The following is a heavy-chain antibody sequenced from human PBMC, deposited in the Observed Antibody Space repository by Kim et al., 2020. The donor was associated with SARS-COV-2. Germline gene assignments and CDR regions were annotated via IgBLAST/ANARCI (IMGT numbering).Heavy chain of an antibody. CDR1: GFTFSSYG. D-gene: IGHD6-19*01. CDR3: AKDPGAGTWGEYFDY. V-gene: IGHV3-30*18. J-gene: IGHJ4*02. CDR2: ISYDGSNK. Sequence: LTCAASGFTFSSYGMHWVRQAPGKGLEWVAVISYDGSNKYYADSVKGRFTISRDNSKNTLYLQMNSLRAEDTAVYYCAKDPGAGTWGEYFDYWGQGTLVTVSS.